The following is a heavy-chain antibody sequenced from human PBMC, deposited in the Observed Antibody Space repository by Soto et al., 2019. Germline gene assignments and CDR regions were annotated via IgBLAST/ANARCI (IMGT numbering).Heavy chain of an antibody. CDR3: ARDSGYSSGYSMDV. Sequence: GGSLRLSCAASGFTFSGYNMNWVRQAPGKGLEWVSYITGGSATIYYADSVKGRFTISRDNAKNSLYLQMNSLRDEDTAVYYCARDSGYSSGYSMDVWGQGTTVTVSS. V-gene: IGHV3-48*02. D-gene: IGHD6-19*01. J-gene: IGHJ6*02. CDR1: GFTFSGYN. CDR2: ITGGSATI.